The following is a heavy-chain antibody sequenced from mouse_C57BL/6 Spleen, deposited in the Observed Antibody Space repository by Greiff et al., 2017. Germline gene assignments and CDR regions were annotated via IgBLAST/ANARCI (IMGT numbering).Heavy chain of an antibody. CDR2: IYPGDGDT. Sequence: VQLQQSGPELVKPGASVKISCKASGYAFSSSWMNWVKQRPGKGLEWIGRIYPGDGDTNYNGKFKGKATLTADKSSSTAYMQLSSLTSEDSAVYFCAIVTTVVATSDYWGQGTTLTVSS. D-gene: IGHD1-1*01. CDR3: AIVTTVVATSDY. V-gene: IGHV1-82*01. J-gene: IGHJ2*01. CDR1: GYAFSSSW.